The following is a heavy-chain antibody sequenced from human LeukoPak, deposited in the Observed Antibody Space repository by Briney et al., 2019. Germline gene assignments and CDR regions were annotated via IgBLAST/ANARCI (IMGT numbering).Heavy chain of an antibody. Sequence: ASVKVSCKASGYTFTSYGISWVRQAPGQGLVWMGWISAYNGNTNYAQKLQGRVTMTTDTSTSTAYMELRSLRSDDTAVYYCAREGLDYYDSSGYMYWGQGTLVTVSS. V-gene: IGHV1-18*01. CDR2: ISAYNGNT. D-gene: IGHD3-22*01. CDR1: GYTFTSYG. CDR3: AREGLDYYDSSGYMY. J-gene: IGHJ4*02.